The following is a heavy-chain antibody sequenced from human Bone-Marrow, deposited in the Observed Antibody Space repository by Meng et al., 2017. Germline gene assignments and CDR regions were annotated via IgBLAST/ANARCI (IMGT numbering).Heavy chain of an antibody. V-gene: IGHV1-2*06. CDR1: GYTFPDYW. Sequence: QVRAVPPGAAVKKPGASVKVSRKASGYTFPDYWLHWVRRAPGQGLEWMGRINPKSGDTHYAQRFQGRVTMTGDTSISTAYMELSGLRSDDTAMYYCARDEDISAAGKLFGDYWGQGTLVTVSS. CDR2: INPKSGDT. J-gene: IGHJ4*02. D-gene: IGHD6-13*01. CDR3: ARDEDISAAGKLFGDY.